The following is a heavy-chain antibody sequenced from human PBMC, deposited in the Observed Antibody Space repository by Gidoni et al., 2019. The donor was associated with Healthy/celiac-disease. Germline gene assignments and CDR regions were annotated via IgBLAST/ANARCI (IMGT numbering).Heavy chain of an antibody. CDR1: GFPLSSSA. J-gene: IGHJ4*02. CDR3: ARDRFYSVVLVVYGPVDY. CDR2: ISYDGSNK. D-gene: IGHD2-8*02. Sequence: QVQLVESGGGVVQPGRSLRLSCAASGFPLSSSAMHWVRQAPGKGLEWVAVISYDGSNKYYADSVKGRFTISRDNSKNTLYLQMNSLRAEDTAVYYCARDRFYSVVLVVYGPVDYWGQGTLVTVSS. V-gene: IGHV3-30-3*01.